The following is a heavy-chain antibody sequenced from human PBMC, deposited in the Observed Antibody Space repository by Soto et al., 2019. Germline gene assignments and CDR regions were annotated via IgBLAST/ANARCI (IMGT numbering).Heavy chain of an antibody. CDR2: MNPNSGNT. V-gene: IGHV1-8*01. J-gene: IGHJ6*02. CDR1: GYTFTGYD. CDR3: ASLNNYYDSSGLRYYYYGMDV. D-gene: IGHD3-22*01. Sequence: ASVKVSCKASGYTFTGYDINWVRQATGQGLEWMGWMNPNSGNTGYAQKFQGRVTMTRNTSISTAYMELSSLRSEDTAVYYCASLNNYYDSSGLRYYYYGMDVWGQGTTVTVSS.